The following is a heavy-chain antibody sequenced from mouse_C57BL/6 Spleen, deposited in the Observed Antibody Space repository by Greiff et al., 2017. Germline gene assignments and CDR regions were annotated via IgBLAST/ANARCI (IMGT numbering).Heavy chain of an antibody. CDR1: GYTFTDYN. D-gene: IGHD2-2*01. CDR3: ARRGNDAVDYFDY. CDR2: INPNNGGT. Sequence: VQLKQSGPELVKPGASVKMSCKASGYTFTDYNMHWVKQSHGKSLEWIGYINPNNGGTSYNQKFKGKATLTVNKSSSTAYMELRSLTSEDSAVYYCARRGNDAVDYFDYWGQGTTLTVSS. J-gene: IGHJ2*01. V-gene: IGHV1-22*01.